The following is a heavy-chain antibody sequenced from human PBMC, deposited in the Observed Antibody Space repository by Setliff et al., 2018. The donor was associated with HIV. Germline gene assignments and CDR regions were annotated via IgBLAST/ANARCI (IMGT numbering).Heavy chain of an antibody. D-gene: IGHD1-26*01. CDR2: IRTNAKGYAT. CDR1: GFIFGGAA. V-gene: IGHV3-73*01. J-gene: IGHJ1*01. Sequence: GESLKISCAASGFIFGGAAMHWVRQTSGKGLEWVGRIRTNAKGYATEYAASVKGRFIISRDDSKSTAYLQMSSLQTEDTAVYYCTTLSGSLQYWGQGTQVTVSS. CDR3: TTLSGSLQY.